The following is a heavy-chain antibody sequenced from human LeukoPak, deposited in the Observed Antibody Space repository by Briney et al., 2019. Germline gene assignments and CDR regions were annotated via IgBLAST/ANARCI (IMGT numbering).Heavy chain of an antibody. CDR2: IIPIFGTA. CDR3: ARDLLSRYSSSWSRGDYYYYMDV. CDR1: GGTFSSYA. J-gene: IGHJ6*03. D-gene: IGHD6-13*01. V-gene: IGHV1-69*05. Sequence: SVKVSCKASGGTFSSYAISWVRQAPGQGLEWMGGIIPIFGTANYAQTFQGRVTITTDESTSTAYMELSSLRSEDTAVYYCARDLLSRYSSSWSRGDYYYYMDVWGKGTTVTVSS.